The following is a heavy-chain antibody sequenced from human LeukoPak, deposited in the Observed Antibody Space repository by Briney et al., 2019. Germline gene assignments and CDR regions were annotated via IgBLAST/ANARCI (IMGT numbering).Heavy chain of an antibody. D-gene: IGHD3-22*01. J-gene: IGHJ5*02. V-gene: IGHV4-39*01. CDR2: IYYSGIT. CDR3: ARQRGYHYDSTTNRFSDL. Sequence: GSLSLSCAASGFTFSRYSMNWIRQPPGKGLEWIGSIYYSGITYYNPSLKSRVTISVDTSKNQFSLKLNSVTAADTAVYYCARQRGYHYDSTTNRFSDLWGQGTRVTVSS. CDR1: GFTFSRYS.